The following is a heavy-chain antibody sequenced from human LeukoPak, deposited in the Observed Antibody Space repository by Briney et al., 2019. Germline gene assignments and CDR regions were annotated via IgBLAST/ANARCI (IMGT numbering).Heavy chain of an antibody. CDR1: GFTFNNNG. CDR2: IDDGGVNT. CDR3: SRGGHGNHGRGYYYVDIDY. Sequence: PGASLRLSCAASGFTFNNNGITCVRQAPGKGLGWVSTIDDGGVNTSSADSVKGPFTVSRDNSNTTLFLPLISPRAEDTAVYYCSRGGHGNHGRGYYYVDIDYWGQGTLVTVSS. V-gene: IGHV3-23*01. D-gene: IGHD3-22*01. J-gene: IGHJ4*02.